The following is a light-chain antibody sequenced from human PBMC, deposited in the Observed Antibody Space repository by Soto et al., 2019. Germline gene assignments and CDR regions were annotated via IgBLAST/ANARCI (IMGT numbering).Light chain of an antibody. CDR2: EVG. CDR3: SSYIRSSLYV. Sequence: QSALTQPASVSGSPGQSITISCTGTSNDIGVFNYVSWYQQHPGKAPKLIIYEVGSRPSGVSNRFSGSKSGNTASLTISGLQSEDEGDYYCSSYIRSSLYVFGIGTKGTVL. J-gene: IGLJ1*01. CDR1: SNDIGVFNY. V-gene: IGLV2-14*01.